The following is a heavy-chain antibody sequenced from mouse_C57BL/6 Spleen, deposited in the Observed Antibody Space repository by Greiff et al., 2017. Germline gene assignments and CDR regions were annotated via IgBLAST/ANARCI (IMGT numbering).Heavy chain of an antibody. CDR3: ARWDTTVVFDY. Sequence: VQLQQSGAELVKPGASVKLSCKASGYTFTSYWMHWVKQRPGQGLEWIGMIHPNSGSTNYNQKFKDKATLTVDKSSSTAYMQLSSLTSEDSAVXYCARWDTTVVFDYWGQGTTLTVSS. V-gene: IGHV1-64*01. J-gene: IGHJ2*01. D-gene: IGHD1-1*01. CDR2: IHPNSGST. CDR1: GYTFTSYW.